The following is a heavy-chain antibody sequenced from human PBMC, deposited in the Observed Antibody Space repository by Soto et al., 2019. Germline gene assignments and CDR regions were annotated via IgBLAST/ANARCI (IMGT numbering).Heavy chain of an antibody. Sequence: PSETLSLTCTVSGDSISSGNKYWGWIRQPPGKRLEWIGYLIASGTTDSNPPLKGRFSISLDASENQFSRSLASVTGADSADYYCARVPSPFDYYYAMDVWGQGTTVTV. D-gene: IGHD3-16*01. V-gene: IGHV4-30-4*01. CDR3: ARVPSPFDYYYAMDV. CDR1: GDSISSGNKY. J-gene: IGHJ6*02. CDR2: LIASGTT.